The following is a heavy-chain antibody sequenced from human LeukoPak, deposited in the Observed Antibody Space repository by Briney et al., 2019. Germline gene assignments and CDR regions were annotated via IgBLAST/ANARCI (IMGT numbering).Heavy chain of an antibody. D-gene: IGHD2-21*02. CDR2: ISSSSSYI. Sequence: GGSLRLSCVASGFTFSTYSMNWVRQAPGKGLEWVSSISSSSSYIYYADSVKGRFTISRDNAKNSLYLQMNSLRAEDTAVYYCARDPPYCGGDCYLDYWGQGTLVTVSS. CDR1: GFTFSTYS. CDR3: ARDPPYCGGDCYLDY. J-gene: IGHJ4*02. V-gene: IGHV3-21*01.